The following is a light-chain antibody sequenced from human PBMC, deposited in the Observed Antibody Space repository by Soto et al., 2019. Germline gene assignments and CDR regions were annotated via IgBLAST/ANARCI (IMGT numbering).Light chain of an antibody. Sequence: QPVLTQSLSASASLGASVKLTCTLSSGHSSYAIAWHQQQPEKGPRYLMKLNSDGSHSKGDGIPDRFSGSSSGAERYLTISSLQSEDEADYYCQTWDTGIVVFGGGTKVTVL. V-gene: IGLV4-69*01. CDR3: QTWDTGIVV. J-gene: IGLJ2*01. CDR2: LNSDGSH. CDR1: SGHSSYA.